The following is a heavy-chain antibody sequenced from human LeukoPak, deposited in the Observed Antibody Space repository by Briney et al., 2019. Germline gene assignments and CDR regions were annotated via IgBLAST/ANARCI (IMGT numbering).Heavy chain of an antibody. Sequence: PGGTMRLSCAASGFTFSSYWMSWVRQAPGKGLEWVANIKQDGSEKNYVDSVKGRFTTSRDNAKNALYLQMNSLRAEDTAVYYCARSQQLGYWGQGALVTVSS. CDR1: GFTFSSYW. CDR2: IKQDGSEK. CDR3: ARSQQLGY. V-gene: IGHV3-7*01. J-gene: IGHJ4*02. D-gene: IGHD6-13*01.